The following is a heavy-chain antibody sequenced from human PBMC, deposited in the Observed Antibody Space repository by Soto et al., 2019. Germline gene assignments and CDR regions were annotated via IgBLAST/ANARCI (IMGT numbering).Heavy chain of an antibody. CDR3: ARENWGSYDY. V-gene: IGHV3-7*03. Sequence: EVQLIESGGDLVQPGGSLRLSCVASGFIFSHYWMTWVRQAPGKELEWVATLDQVGSETYYVDSVKGRFTISRDNGRNTLYLQLSTLRAEDTAVYYCARENWGSYDYWGQGTRVAVSS. CDR2: LDQVGSET. D-gene: IGHD7-27*01. CDR1: GFIFSHYW. J-gene: IGHJ4*02.